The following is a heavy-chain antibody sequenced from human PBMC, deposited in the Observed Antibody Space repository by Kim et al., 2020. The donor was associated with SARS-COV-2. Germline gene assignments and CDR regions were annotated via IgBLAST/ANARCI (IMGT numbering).Heavy chain of an antibody. CDR1: GGSISSSSYY. CDR2: IYYSGST. D-gene: IGHD2-21*02. CDR3: ARDVVVTYFDY. Sequence: SETLSLTCTVSGGSISSSSYYWGWIRQPPGKGLEWIGSIYYSGSTYYNPSLKSRVTISVDTSKNQFSLKLSSVTAADTAVYYCARDVVVTYFDYWGQGTLVTVSS. V-gene: IGHV4-39*07. J-gene: IGHJ4*02.